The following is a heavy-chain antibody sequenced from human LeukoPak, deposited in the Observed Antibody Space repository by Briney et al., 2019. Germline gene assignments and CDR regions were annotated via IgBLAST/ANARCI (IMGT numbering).Heavy chain of an antibody. CDR2: IIPIFGTA. CDR1: GGSFSRYA. V-gene: IGHV1-69*13. Sequence: GASVKVSCKASGGSFSRYAISWVRQAPGQGLEWMGGIIPIFGTANYAQKFQGRVTITADESTSTAYMELSSLRSEDTAVYYCAREETPYYDSSTVGYYGMDVWGQGTTVTVSS. J-gene: IGHJ6*02. CDR3: AREETPYYDSSTVGYYGMDV. D-gene: IGHD3-22*01.